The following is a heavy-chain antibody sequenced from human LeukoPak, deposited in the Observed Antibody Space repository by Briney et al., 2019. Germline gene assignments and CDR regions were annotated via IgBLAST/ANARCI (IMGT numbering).Heavy chain of an antibody. CDR1: GGSISSGGYY. CDR2: IYYSGST. Sequence: PSGTLSLTCTVSGGSISSGGYYWSWIRQHPGKGLEWIGYIYYSGSTYYNPSLKSRVTISVDTSKNQFSLKLNSVTAADTAVYYCARRASSTWAFDYWGQGTLVAVSS. CDR3: ARRASSTWAFDY. J-gene: IGHJ4*02. D-gene: IGHD6-13*01. V-gene: IGHV4-31*03.